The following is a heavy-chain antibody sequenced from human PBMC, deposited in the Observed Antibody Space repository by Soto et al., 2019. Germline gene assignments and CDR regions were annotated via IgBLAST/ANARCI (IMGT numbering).Heavy chain of an antibody. Sequence: QVQQQPWGAGLLKPSETLSLTCAVYAGSFSHYYWNWIRQSPGKGLEWIGKIKHSGSSNYNPSLRSRVSFSVDMSKNQFSLRWTSVTAADTAVYYCARGGSRDWQVALDIWGQGTMVTVSS. J-gene: IGHJ3*02. V-gene: IGHV4-34*01. CDR1: AGSFSHYY. CDR2: IKHSGSS. CDR3: ARGGSRDWQVALDI. D-gene: IGHD2-21*02.